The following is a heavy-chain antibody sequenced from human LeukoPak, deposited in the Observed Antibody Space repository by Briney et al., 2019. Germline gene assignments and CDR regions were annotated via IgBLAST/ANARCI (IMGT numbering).Heavy chain of an antibody. D-gene: IGHD5-12*01. V-gene: IGHV1-18*01. Sequence: EASVKVSCKASGYTFTSYGISWVRQAPGQGLEWMGWISAYNGNTNYAQKLQGRVTMTTDTSTSTAHMELRSLRSDDTAVYYCARDRERVVATMGYYWGQGTLVTVSP. CDR3: ARDRERVVATMGYY. CDR2: ISAYNGNT. J-gene: IGHJ4*02. CDR1: GYTFTSYG.